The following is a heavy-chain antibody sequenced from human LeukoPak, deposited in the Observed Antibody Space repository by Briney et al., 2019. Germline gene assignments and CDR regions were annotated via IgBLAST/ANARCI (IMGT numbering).Heavy chain of an antibody. J-gene: IGHJ4*02. V-gene: IGHV3-49*02. CDR1: GFIFRNYW. Sequence: GGSLRLSCAASGFIFRNYWMHWVRQAPGKGLEWVGFIRSKGYGGTTEHAASVKGRFTISRDDSKSIAYMQMNSLKTEDTAVYYCTRSSIVATSIDHWGQGTLVTVSS. D-gene: IGHD5-12*01. CDR2: IRSKGYGGTT. CDR3: TRSSIVATSIDH.